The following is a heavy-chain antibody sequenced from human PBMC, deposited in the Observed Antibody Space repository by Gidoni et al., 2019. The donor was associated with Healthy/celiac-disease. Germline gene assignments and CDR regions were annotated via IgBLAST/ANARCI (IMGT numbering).Heavy chain of an antibody. V-gene: IGHV3-30-3*01. CDR2: ISYDGSNK. J-gene: IGHJ4*02. D-gene: IGHD5-12*01. CDR1: GFTFLSYA. CDR3: ARDGYMAGIAEIRPDY. Sequence: QVQLVESGGGVVQPGRSLRLSCAASGFTFLSYAMHWVRQAPGKGLEWVAVISYDGSNKYYADSVKGRFTISRDNSKNTLYLQMNSLRAEDTAVYYCARDGYMAGIAEIRPDYWGQGTLVTVSS.